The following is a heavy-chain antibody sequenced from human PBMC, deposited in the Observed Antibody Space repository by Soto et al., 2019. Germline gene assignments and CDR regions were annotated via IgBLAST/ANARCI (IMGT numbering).Heavy chain of an antibody. J-gene: IGHJ3*01. V-gene: IGHV5-51*01. CDR3: ATRIVIVTAAYDAFDV. Sequence: PGESLKISCKGSGYSFTSYWIVWVRQMPGKGLEWMGIIYPGDSDVRYRPSLQGQVTISADKSTSTAYLQWSSLKASDTAMYYCATRIVIVTAAYDAFDVWGQGTMVTVSS. CDR1: GYSFTSYW. D-gene: IGHD2-2*01. CDR2: IYPGDSDV.